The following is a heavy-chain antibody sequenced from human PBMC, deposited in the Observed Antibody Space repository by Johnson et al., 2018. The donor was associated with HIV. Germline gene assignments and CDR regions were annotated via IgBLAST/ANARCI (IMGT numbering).Heavy chain of an antibody. CDR3: ARRGDRDAFDI. D-gene: IGHD4-17*01. CDR2: ISSNGGST. Sequence: VQLVESGGGLVQPGGSLRLSCAASGFTFSSYAMSWVRQAPGKELEWVSAISSNGGSTYYANSVKGRFTISRDNSKNTLYLQMGSLRAEDMAVYYCARRGDRDAFDIWGQGTMVTVSS. CDR1: GFTFSSYA. V-gene: IGHV3-64*01. J-gene: IGHJ3*02.